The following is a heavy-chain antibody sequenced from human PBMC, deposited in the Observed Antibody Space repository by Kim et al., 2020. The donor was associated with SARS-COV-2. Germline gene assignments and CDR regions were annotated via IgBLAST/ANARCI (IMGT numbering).Heavy chain of an antibody. CDR3: AKDWDGSGSYDY. CDR2: IWYDGSNK. Sequence: GGSLRLSCAASGFTFSSYGMHWVRQAPGKGLEWVAVIWYDGSNKYYADSVKGRFTISRDNSKNTLYLQMNSLRAEDTAVYYCAKDWDGSGSYDYWGQGTLVTVSS. D-gene: IGHD3-10*01. CDR1: GFTFSSYG. V-gene: IGHV3-33*06. J-gene: IGHJ4*02.